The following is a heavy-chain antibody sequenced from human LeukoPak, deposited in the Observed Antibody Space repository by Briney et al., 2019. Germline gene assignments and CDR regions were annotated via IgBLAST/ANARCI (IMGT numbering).Heavy chain of an antibody. CDR1: GGSFSGYY. CDR2: INHSGST. V-gene: IGHV4-34*01. CDR3: ASLDYDFWSGYYTAFDI. D-gene: IGHD3-3*01. Sequence: TASETLSLTCAVYGGSFSGYYWSWIRQPPGKGLEWIGEINHSGSTYYNPSLKSRVTISVDTSKNQFSLKLSSVTAADTAVYYCASLDYDFWSGYYTAFDIWGQGTMVTVSS. J-gene: IGHJ3*02.